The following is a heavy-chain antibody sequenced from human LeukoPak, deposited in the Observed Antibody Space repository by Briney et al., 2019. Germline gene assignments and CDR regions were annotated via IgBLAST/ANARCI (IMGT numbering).Heavy chain of an antibody. CDR2: IWYDGSNE. Sequence: GGSLRLSCEASGFSFSNSGMHWVRQAPGKGLEWVAVIWYDGSNEYYADAVKGRFTISRDNSKNTVHLQMNSLRVEDTSVYFRAREISMFVNAFDLWGQGTLVTVTS. J-gene: IGHJ3*01. D-gene: IGHD3-10*02. CDR1: GFSFSNSG. V-gene: IGHV3-33*01. CDR3: AREISMFVNAFDL.